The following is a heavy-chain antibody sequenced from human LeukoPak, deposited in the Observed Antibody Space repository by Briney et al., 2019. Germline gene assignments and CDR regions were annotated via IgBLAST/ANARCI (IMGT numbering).Heavy chain of an antibody. V-gene: IGHV3-21*01. CDR3: ARAEVLRWFGESPGAEYFQH. D-gene: IGHD3-10*01. CDR2: ISTRGSHI. Sequence: GGSLRLSCAASGLTFSSYNMTWARHAPGKGLEWVTYISTRGSHIYYAHSVKGRFTITRDNAKNSLYLQMNSLRAEDTAVYDCARAEVLRWFGESPGAEYFQHWGQGTLVTVSS. CDR1: GLTFSSYN. J-gene: IGHJ1*01.